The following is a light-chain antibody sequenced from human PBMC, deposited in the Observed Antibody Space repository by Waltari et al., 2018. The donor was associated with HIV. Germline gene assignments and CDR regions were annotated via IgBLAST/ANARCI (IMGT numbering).Light chain of an antibody. CDR2: DAS. Sequence: EIVLTQSPDTLSLSPGETATLSCRASESVVKYLAWYQQKPGQAPRLLIYDASNRATGIPARFSGDGSGTDFTLTISSLEPEDFAVYFCQQYANWPFTFGQGTRLEIK. J-gene: IGKJ5*01. V-gene: IGKV3-11*01. CDR1: ESVVKY. CDR3: QQYANWPFT.